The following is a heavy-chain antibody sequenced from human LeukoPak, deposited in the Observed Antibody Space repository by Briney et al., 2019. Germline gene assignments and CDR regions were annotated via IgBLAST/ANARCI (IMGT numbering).Heavy chain of an antibody. Sequence: ASVKVSRKASGYTFTGYYMNWVRQAPGQGLEWMGWINSDSGFTKYTQKFQGRVTMTRDTSITTVYMDLTRLTSDDTAVYYCARNFDMKGFDPWGQGTLVTVSS. V-gene: IGHV1-2*02. D-gene: IGHD3-9*01. J-gene: IGHJ5*02. CDR2: INSDSGFT. CDR3: ARNFDMKGFDP. CDR1: GYTFTGYY.